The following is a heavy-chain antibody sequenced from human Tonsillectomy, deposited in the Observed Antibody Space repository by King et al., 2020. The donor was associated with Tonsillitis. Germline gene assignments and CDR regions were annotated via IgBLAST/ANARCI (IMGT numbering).Heavy chain of an antibody. J-gene: IGHJ4*02. CDR1: GGSISSGGYY. CDR2: IYYSGGT. CDR3: ASYHCSGTTCYWGY. V-gene: IGHV4-31*03. Sequence: VQLQESGPGLVKPSQTLSLTCSVSGGSISSGGYYWSWIRQHPGKGLEWIGYIYYSGGTYYNPSLKSRVTMLVDTSKNQFSLSLTSVTAADTAVYFCASYHCSGTTCYWGYWGQGTLVTVSS. D-gene: IGHD2-2*01.